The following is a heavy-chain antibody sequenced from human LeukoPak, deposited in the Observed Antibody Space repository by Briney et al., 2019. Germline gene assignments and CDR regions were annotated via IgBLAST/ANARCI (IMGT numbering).Heavy chain of an antibody. V-gene: IGHV4-34*01. CDR1: GGSFSNYY. CDR2: INHSGST. J-gene: IGHJ6*02. CDR3: ARGWGRYCSSSSCSCYYYYGMDV. D-gene: IGHD2-2*01. Sequence: SETLSLTCDVYGGSFSNYYWSWIRQPPGKGLEWIGEINHSGSTNYNPSLKSRVTISVDTSNSQFSLKLSSVTAADTAVYYCARGWGRYCSSSSCSCYYYYGMDVWGQGTTVTVSS.